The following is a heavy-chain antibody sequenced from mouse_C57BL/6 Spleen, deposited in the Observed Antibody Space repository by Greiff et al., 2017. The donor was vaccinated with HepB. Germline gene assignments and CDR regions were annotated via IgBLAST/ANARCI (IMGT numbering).Heavy chain of an antibody. J-gene: IGHJ4*01. CDR2: ISSGGSYT. CDR1: GFTFSSYG. V-gene: IGHV5-6*01. CDR3: ARHDGSSYVRAMDY. Sequence: EVKLVESGGDLVKPGGSLKLSCAASGFTFSSYGMSWVRQTPDKRLEWVATISSGGSYTYYPDSVKGRFTISRDNAKNTLYLQMSSLKSEDTAMYYCARHDGSSYVRAMDYWGQGTSVTVSS. D-gene: IGHD1-1*01.